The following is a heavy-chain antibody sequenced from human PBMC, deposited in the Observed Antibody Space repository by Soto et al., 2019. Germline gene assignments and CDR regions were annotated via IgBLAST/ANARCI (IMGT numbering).Heavy chain of an antibody. D-gene: IGHD3-22*01. J-gene: IGHJ3*02. Sequence: PSETLSLTCSVSGGAISSEDYYWSWVRQPPGKGLEWIGYIYYRGSTYYNPTLRSRGTLSVDTSKNQIPLHLTSVSAADTAVYFCARLFAYYDKEPGAFDIWGQGTVVTVSS. CDR2: IYYRGST. V-gene: IGHV4-30-4*01. CDR1: GGAISSEDYY. CDR3: ARLFAYYDKEPGAFDI.